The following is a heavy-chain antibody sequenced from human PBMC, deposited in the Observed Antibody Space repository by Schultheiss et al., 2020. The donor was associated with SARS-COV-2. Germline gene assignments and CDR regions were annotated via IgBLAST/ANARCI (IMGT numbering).Heavy chain of an antibody. Sequence: GGSLRLSCAASGFTFSSYEMNWVRQAPGKGLEWVSYISSSGSTIYYAGSVKGRFTISRDNAKNSLYLQMNSLRAEDTAVYYCAREKTWIQLWEPFTHYGMDVWGQGTTVTVSS. D-gene: IGHD5-18*01. CDR2: ISSSGSTI. V-gene: IGHV3-48*03. CDR1: GFTFSSYE. CDR3: AREKTWIQLWEPFTHYGMDV. J-gene: IGHJ6*02.